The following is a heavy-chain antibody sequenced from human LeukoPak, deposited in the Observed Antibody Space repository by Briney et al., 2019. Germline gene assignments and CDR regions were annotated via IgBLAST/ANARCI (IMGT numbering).Heavy chain of an antibody. Sequence: GGSLRLSCAASGFTFSHYAMTWVRQAPGKGLEWVSGISDSGGSTYYADSVKGRFTISRDSSKNTLHLQMNSLRAEDTAVYYCAKVWRGNYYDYWGQGTLVTVSS. CDR1: GFTFSHYA. V-gene: IGHV3-23*01. J-gene: IGHJ4*02. CDR3: AKVWRGNYYDY. CDR2: ISDSGGST. D-gene: IGHD1-1*01.